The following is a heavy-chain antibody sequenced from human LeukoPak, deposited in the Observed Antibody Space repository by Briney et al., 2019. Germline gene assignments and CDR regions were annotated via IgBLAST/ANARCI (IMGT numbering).Heavy chain of an antibody. CDR3: AKDVSSGYYDHFDY. CDR2: ISGSGGST. Sequence: GGSLRLSCAASGFTFSNAWMSWVRQAPGKGLEWVSAISGSGGSTYYADSVKGRFTISRDNSKNTLYLQMNSLRAEDTAVYYCAKDVSSGYYDHFDYWGQGTLVTVSS. V-gene: IGHV3-23*01. D-gene: IGHD3-22*01. J-gene: IGHJ4*02. CDR1: GFTFSNAW.